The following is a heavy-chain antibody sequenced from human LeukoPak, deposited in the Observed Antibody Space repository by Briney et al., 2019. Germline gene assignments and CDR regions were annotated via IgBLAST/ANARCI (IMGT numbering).Heavy chain of an antibody. J-gene: IGHJ1*01. V-gene: IGHV5-51*01. CDR2: IYPGDSDT. Sequence: GESLKTSCKGSGYSFTNYWIGWVRQMPGKGLEWMGIIYPGDSDTGYSPSFQGQVTISADKSISTAYLQWSSLKASDTAMYYCARARRDYDFRSGYYTSGGEYFQHWGQGTLVTVSS. CDR3: ARARRDYDFRSGYYTSGGEYFQH. CDR1: GYSFTNYW. D-gene: IGHD3-3*01.